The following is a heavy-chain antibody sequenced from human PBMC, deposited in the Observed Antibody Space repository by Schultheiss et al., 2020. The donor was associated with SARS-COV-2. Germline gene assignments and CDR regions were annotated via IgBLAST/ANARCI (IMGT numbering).Heavy chain of an antibody. CDR1: GFTFSSYA. CDR3: ARDHYLGYCSSTSCYGLPEK. Sequence: GGSLRLSCAASGFTFSSYAMHWVRQAPGKGLEWVSVISYDGSNKYYADSVKGRFTISRDNSKNTLYLQMNSLRAEDTAVYYCARDHYLGYCSSTSCYGLPEKWGQGTLVTVSS. CDR2: ISYDGSNK. D-gene: IGHD2-2*01. V-gene: IGHV3-30-3*01. J-gene: IGHJ4*02.